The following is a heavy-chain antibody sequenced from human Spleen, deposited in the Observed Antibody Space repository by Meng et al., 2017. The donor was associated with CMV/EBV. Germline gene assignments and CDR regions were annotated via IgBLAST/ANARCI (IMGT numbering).Heavy chain of an antibody. D-gene: IGHD1/OR15-1a*01. CDR2: IRYDGRTK. Sequence: GESLKISCAASGFTFSSYWMHWVRQAPGKGLEWVAFIRYDGRTKYFADSVKGRFTISRDNSKNTLYLQMNSLRAEDTAVYYCTKEAPYNWNTFDIWGQGTMVTVSS. CDR1: GFTFSSYW. V-gene: IGHV3-30*02. J-gene: IGHJ3*02. CDR3: TKEAPYNWNTFDI.